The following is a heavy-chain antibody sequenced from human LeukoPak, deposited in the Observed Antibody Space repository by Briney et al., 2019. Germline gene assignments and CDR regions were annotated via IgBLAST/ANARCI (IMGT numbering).Heavy chain of an antibody. D-gene: IGHD3-16*02. Sequence: SETLSLTCAVYGGSFSGYYWSWIRQPPGKGLEWIGEINHSGSTNYNPSLKSRVTISVDTSKNQFSLKLSSVTAADTAVYYCAREGDYVWGSYRYTDPDYWGQGTLVTVSS. CDR1: GGSFSGYY. V-gene: IGHV4-34*01. J-gene: IGHJ4*02. CDR2: INHSGST. CDR3: AREGDYVWGSYRYTDPDY.